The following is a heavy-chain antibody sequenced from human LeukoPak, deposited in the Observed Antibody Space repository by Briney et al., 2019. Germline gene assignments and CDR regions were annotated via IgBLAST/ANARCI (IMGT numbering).Heavy chain of an antibody. D-gene: IGHD1-26*01. CDR3: ARNFGSYYDC. CDR2: IYYSGST. V-gene: IGHV4-59*01. Sequence: SETLSLTCTVSGGSISSYYWSWIRQPPGKGLEWIGYIYYSGSTNYNPSLKSRVTISVDTSKNQFSLKLSTVTAADTAVYYCARNFGSYYDCWGQGTLVTVSS. CDR1: GGSISSYY. J-gene: IGHJ4*02.